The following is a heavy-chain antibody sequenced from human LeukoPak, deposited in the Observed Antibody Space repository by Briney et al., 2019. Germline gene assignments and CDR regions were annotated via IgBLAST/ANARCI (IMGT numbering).Heavy chain of an antibody. CDR2: ISYDGSNK. V-gene: IGHV3-30*03. D-gene: IGHD2-2*01. J-gene: IGHJ6*02. Sequence: PGRSLRLSCAASGFTFSSYGMHWVRQAPGKGLEWVAVISYDGSNKYYADSVKGRFTISRDNSKNTLYLQMNSLRAEDTAVYYCARNIVVVPAATYYYYGMDVWGQGTTVTISS. CDR3: ARNIVVVPAATYYYYGMDV. CDR1: GFTFSSYG.